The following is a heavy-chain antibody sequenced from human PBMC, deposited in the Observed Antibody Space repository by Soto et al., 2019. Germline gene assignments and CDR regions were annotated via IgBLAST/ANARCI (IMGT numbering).Heavy chain of an antibody. V-gene: IGHV3-23*01. CDR3: AKSARDYWSGYPDS. CDR1: GFSFSSYA. D-gene: IGHD3-3*01. J-gene: IGHJ4*02. Sequence: GGSLRLSCAASGFSFSSYAMTWVRQAPGRGMEWVSAISGIGSPTYYADSVKGRFTISRDNSKNTLYLQMNSLRGEDTAVYYCAKSARDYWSGYPDSWGQGTVVTVSS. CDR2: ISGIGSPT.